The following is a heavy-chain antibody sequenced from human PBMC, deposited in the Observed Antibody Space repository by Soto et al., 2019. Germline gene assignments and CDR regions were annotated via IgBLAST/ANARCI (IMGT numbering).Heavy chain of an antibody. J-gene: IGHJ4*02. D-gene: IGHD6-19*01. CDR3: AEDQGRGCYGGPDY. CDR1: GFTFSSYA. CDR2: ISGSGGST. V-gene: IGHV3-23*01. Sequence: EVQLLESGGGLVQPGGSLRLSCAASGFTFSSYAMSWVRQAPGKGLEWVSAISGSGGSTYYADSVKGRCTISRDNSKNTMYLQLISLRAEDTAVYYCAEDQGRGCYGGPDYWGQGALVTVS.